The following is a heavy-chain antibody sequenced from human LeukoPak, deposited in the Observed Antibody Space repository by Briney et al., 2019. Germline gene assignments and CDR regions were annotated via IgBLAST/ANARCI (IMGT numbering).Heavy chain of an antibody. CDR3: TRGTHGSAFYYYYYMDV. V-gene: IGHV3-49*04. D-gene: IGHD1-7*01. J-gene: IGHJ6*03. CDR2: IRSKAYGGTT. Sequence: PGGSLRFSCTASGFTFGDYAMSWVRQAPGKGLEWVGFIRSKAYGGTTEYAASVKGRFTISRDDSKSIAYLQMNSLKTEDTAVYYCTRGTHGSAFYYYYYMDVWGKGTTVTISS. CDR1: GFTFGDYA.